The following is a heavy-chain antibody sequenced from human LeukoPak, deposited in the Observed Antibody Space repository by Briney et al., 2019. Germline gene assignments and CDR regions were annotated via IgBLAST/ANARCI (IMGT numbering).Heavy chain of an antibody. J-gene: IGHJ2*01. D-gene: IGHD4-23*01. CDR2: ISRASENT. CDR1: GFTFGTYL. Sequence: GGSLRLSCVASGFTFGTYLMIWVRQGPGKRLEWVAAISRASENTYYADSVKGRCTISRDNPQNTVSLQMNSLRAEDTAVYYCAKISGGSGWYFDLWGLGTLVTVSS. V-gene: IGHV3-23*01. CDR3: AKISGGSGWYFDL.